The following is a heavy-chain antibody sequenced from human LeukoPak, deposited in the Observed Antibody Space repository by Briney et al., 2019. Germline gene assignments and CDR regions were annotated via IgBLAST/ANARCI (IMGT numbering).Heavy chain of an antibody. Sequence: PSETLSLTCTVSGGSISSYYWSWIRQPPGKGLEWIGYIYYSGSTNYNPSLKSRITISVDTSKNQFSLKLSSVTAADTAVYYCARDRWYSSSWYAGMDVWGQGTTVTVSS. D-gene: IGHD6-13*01. CDR2: IYYSGST. CDR1: GGSISSYY. V-gene: IGHV4-59*01. CDR3: ARDRWYSSSWYAGMDV. J-gene: IGHJ6*02.